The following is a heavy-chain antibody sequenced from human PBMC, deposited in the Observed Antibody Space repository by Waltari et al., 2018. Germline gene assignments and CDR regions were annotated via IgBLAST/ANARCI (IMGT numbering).Heavy chain of an antibody. V-gene: IGHV3-74*01. D-gene: IGHD6-13*01. Sequence: EVQLVESGGGLVQPGGSLRLSCAASGFTFSSYWIHWVRHAPGQGLGWVSLINTDGSSTSYADSVKGRFTISRDNAKNTLYLQMNSLRAEDTAVYYCARGMGSSPWGQGTLVTVSS. J-gene: IGHJ5*02. CDR1: GFTFSSYW. CDR3: ARGMGSSP. CDR2: INTDGSST.